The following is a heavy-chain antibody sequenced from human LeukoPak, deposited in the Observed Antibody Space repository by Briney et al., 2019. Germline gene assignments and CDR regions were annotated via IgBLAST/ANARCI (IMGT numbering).Heavy chain of an antibody. V-gene: IGHV3-48*03. Sequence: PGGSLRLSCVASGFTFSSYEMTWVRQAPGKGLEWVSYISSSGSTIYYADSVKGRFTISRDNSKNTMYLQMNSLRAEDTAVYYCAKRIQSAMAMGYWGQGTLVTVSS. CDR3: AKRIQSAMAMGY. J-gene: IGHJ4*02. CDR1: GFTFSSYE. CDR2: ISSSGSTI. D-gene: IGHD5-18*01.